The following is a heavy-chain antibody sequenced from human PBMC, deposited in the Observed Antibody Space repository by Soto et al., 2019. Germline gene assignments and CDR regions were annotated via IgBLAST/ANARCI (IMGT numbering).Heavy chain of an antibody. CDR1: GYSISSGYY. D-gene: IGHD3-9*01. CDR2: IYHSGST. CDR3: ARYDILVAGGMDV. V-gene: IGHV4-38-2*01. Sequence: PSDTLSLTCAVSGYSISSGYYWGWIRQPPGKGLEWIGSIYHSGSTYYNPSLKSRVTISVDTSKNQFSLKLSSVTAADTAVYYCARYDILVAGGMDVWGQGTTVTVSS. J-gene: IGHJ6*02.